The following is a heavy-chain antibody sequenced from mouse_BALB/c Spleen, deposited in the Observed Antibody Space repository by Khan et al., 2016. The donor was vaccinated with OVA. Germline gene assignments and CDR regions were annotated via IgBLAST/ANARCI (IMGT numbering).Heavy chain of an antibody. Sequence: EVQLQESGPSLVKPSQTLSLTCSVTGDSITSGYWNWIRKFPGNKLEYMGYISYSGNTYYNPSLKSRISIITDTSTSQYFLLLNSVTTEDTATYYCACELRGFAYWGQGTLVTVSA. J-gene: IGHJ3*01. CDR1: GDSITSGY. V-gene: IGHV3-8*02. D-gene: IGHD1-1*01. CDR3: ACELRGFAY. CDR2: ISYSGNT.